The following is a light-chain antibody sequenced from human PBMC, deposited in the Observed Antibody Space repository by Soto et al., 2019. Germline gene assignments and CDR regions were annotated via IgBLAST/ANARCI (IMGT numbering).Light chain of an antibody. CDR3: AAWDDNLSGFYV. CDR1: SSNIGSNV. CDR2: GHN. Sequence: QSALTQPPSVSGTPGQRVTISCAGSSSNIGSNVVNWYQHLPGRAPKLLIYGHNQRPSGVPDRFSGSKSGTSASLAISGLQSEDEAEYYCAAWDDNLSGFYVFGTGTKVT. J-gene: IGLJ1*01. V-gene: IGLV1-44*01.